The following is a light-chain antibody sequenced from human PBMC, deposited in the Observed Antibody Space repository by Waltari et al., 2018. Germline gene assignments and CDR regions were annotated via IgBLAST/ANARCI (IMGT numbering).Light chain of an antibody. V-gene: IGKV1-5*03. J-gene: IGKJ1*01. CDR3: QQYNSAPWT. CDR1: QGINSW. CDR2: KAS. Sequence: DIQMTQSPSSLSASVGDRVTITCRASQGINSWLAWYQQKPGKAPNLLIYKASSLESGFPSRFSGSGSGTDFTLTISSLQPEDFATYYCQQYNSAPWTFGQGTKVEVK.